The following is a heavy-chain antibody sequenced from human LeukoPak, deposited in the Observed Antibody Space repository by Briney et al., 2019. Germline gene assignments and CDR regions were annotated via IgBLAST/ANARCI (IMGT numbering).Heavy chain of an antibody. CDR3: ARDREYSYGSDLDP. V-gene: IGHV4-4*07. J-gene: IGHJ5*02. D-gene: IGHD5-18*01. Sequence: SETLSLTCTVSGGFIHTYNWIWIRQPAGKGLEWVGRNNVAGNSYYNPSLKSRVRISVARPKNRFSLELTSVTAADTAVYYCARDREYSYGSDLDPWGQGILVTVSS. CDR2: NNVAGNS. CDR1: GGFIHTYN.